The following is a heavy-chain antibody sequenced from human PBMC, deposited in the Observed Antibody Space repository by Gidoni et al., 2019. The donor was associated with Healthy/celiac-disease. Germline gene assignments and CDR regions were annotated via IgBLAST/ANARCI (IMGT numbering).Heavy chain of an antibody. V-gene: IGHV1-18*01. D-gene: IGHD3-22*01. CDR3: ARGEITMIVVADY. J-gene: IGHJ4*02. CDR2: ISAYNGNT. CDR1: GYTFTSYG. Sequence: LAQSGAAVQTPGATENVTCKASGYTFTSYGISCVQQAPGQGLEWMGWISAYNGNTNYAQKLQGRVTMTTDTSTSTAYMELRSLRSDDTAVYYCARGEITMIVVADYWGQGTLVTVSS.